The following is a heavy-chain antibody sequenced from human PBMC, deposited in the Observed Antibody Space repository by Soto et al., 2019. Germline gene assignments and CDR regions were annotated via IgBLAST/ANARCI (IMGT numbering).Heavy chain of an antibody. D-gene: IGHD3-16*01. V-gene: IGHV1-46*01. CDR1: GYTFTSFY. J-gene: IGHJ6*02. CDR3: ARDKYTLPDYGMDV. CDR2: NNTTSDST. Sequence: ASVKVSCKSSGYTFTSFYIHWVRQAPGQGLEWSGINNTTSDSTSYAQKFKGRVTMTRDTSTSTVYMKLSSPKSEDTAVYYSARDKYTLPDYGMDVWGQGTTVTVSS.